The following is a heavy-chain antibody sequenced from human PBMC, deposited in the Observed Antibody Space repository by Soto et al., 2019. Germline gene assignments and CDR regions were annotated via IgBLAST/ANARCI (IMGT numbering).Heavy chain of an antibody. V-gene: IGHV4-59*07. CDR1: GGSISSYY. D-gene: IGHD3-3*01. J-gene: IGHJ4*02. Sequence: PSDSLYLTCTVSGGSISSYYWSWIQQPPGKGLEWIGYIYYSGSTNYNPSLKSRVTISVDTSKNQFSLKLSSVTAADTAVYYCARAGYDFWSGYIHYYFDYWGQGTLVTVS. CDR2: IYYSGST. CDR3: ARAGYDFWSGYIHYYFDY.